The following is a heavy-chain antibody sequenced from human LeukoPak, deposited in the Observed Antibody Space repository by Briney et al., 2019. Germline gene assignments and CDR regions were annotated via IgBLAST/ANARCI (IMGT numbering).Heavy chain of an antibody. CDR2: IYTSGST. J-gene: IGHJ5*02. D-gene: IGHD3-3*01. CDR1: GGSISSGSYY. CDR3: ARDQTNYYDFWSGYYSGNNWFDP. Sequence: SETLSLTCTVSGGSISSGSYYWSWIRQPAGKGLEWIGRIYTSGSTNYNPSLKSRVTISVDTSKNQFSLKLSSVTAADTAVYYCARDQTNYYDFWSGYYSGNNWFDPWGQGILVTVSS. V-gene: IGHV4-61*02.